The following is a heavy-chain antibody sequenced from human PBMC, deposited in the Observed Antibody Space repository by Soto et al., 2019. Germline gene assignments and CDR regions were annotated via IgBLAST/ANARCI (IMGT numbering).Heavy chain of an antibody. CDR3: ARLVYDTRLNYMYFDF. D-gene: IGHD2-8*01. Sequence: SETLSLTCAVSVVSISSGNWWTWVRQTPQRGLEYIGEIFHDGTANYYPSFERRVAISVDTSKNQFSLKLTSVTAADTAIYFCARLVYDTRLNYMYFDFWGQGALVTVSS. J-gene: IGHJ4*02. V-gene: IGHV4-4*02. CDR1: VVSISSGNW. CDR2: IFHDGTA.